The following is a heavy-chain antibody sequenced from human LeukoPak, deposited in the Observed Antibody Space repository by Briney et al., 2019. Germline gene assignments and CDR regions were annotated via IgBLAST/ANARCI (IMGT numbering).Heavy chain of an antibody. CDR1: GGSISSYY. V-gene: IGHV4-59*01. J-gene: IGHJ4*02. Sequence: SETLSLTCTVSGGSISSYYWSWLRHPPRKGLEWIGYIYYSGSTNYNPSLKSRVTISVDTSKNQFSLKLSSVTAADTAVYYCARVDPDSSSTLEVFDYWGQGTLVTVSS. CDR3: ARVDPDSSSTLEVFDY. D-gene: IGHD6-6*01. CDR2: IYYSGST.